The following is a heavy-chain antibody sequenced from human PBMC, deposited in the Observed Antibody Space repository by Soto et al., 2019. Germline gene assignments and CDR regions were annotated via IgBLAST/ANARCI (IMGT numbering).Heavy chain of an antibody. J-gene: IGHJ4*02. D-gene: IGHD6-6*01. Sequence: SETLSLTCTVSGDSISSSTSFWGWIRQPPGKGLEWIGNIYYSGSTYYNPSPKSRVTISVDTSKNQFSLKLSSVTAADTAVYYCARLASLITYYFPYWGQGTLVTVSS. CDR3: ARLASLITYYFPY. CDR2: IYYSGST. CDR1: GDSISSSTSF. V-gene: IGHV4-39*01.